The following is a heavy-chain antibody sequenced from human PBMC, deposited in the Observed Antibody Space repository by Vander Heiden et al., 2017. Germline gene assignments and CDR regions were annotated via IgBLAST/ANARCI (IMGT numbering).Heavy chain of an antibody. J-gene: IGHJ6*02. CDR3: ARGHGYCSGGSCYRYYYYGMDV. CDR1: GGSFSGYY. D-gene: IGHD2-15*01. CDR2: INHSGST. V-gene: IGHV4-34*01. Sequence: QVQLQQWGAGLLKPSETLSLTCAVYGGSFSGYYWSWIRQPPGKGLEWIGEINHSGSTNYNPSLKSRVTISVDTSKNQFSLKLSSVTAADTAVYYCARGHGYCSGGSCYRYYYYGMDVWGQGTTVTVSS.